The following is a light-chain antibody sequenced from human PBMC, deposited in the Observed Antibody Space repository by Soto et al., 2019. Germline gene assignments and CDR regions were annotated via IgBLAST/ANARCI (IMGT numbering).Light chain of an antibody. CDR3: QHYNSYPYT. J-gene: IGKJ2*01. V-gene: IGKV1-5*03. CDR1: QSISSW. Sequence: DIQMTQSPSTLSASVGDSVTITCRASQSISSWLAWYQQKPGKAPKLLIYKASTLKSGVPSRFSGSESGTEFTLTISSLQPDDFATYYYQHYNSYPYTFGQGTKLEIE. CDR2: KAS.